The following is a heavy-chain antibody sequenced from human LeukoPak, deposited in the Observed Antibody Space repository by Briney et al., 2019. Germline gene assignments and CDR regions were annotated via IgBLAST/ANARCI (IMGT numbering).Heavy chain of an antibody. V-gene: IGHV3-21*01. CDR2: ISSSSSYI. Sequence: SGGSLRLSCAASGFTFSSYEMNWVRQAPGKGLEWVSSISSSSSYIYYADSVKGRFTISRDNSKNTLYLQMNSLRAEDTAVYYCASFRWELFHWGQGTLVTVSS. CDR1: GFTFSSYE. J-gene: IGHJ4*02. CDR3: ASFRWELFH. D-gene: IGHD1-26*01.